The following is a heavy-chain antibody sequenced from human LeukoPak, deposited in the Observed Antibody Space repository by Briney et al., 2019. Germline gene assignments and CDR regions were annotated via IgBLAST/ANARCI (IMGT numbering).Heavy chain of an antibody. CDR3: ARDGRNCSGGSCSAGDWFDP. CDR2: IYYSGST. Sequence: SSETLSLTCTVSGGSISSSSYYWGWIRQPPGKGLEWIGSIYYSGSTYYNPSLKSRVTISVDTSKNQFSLKLSSVTAADTAVYYCARDGRNCSGGSCSAGDWFDPWGQGTLVTVSS. J-gene: IGHJ5*02. V-gene: IGHV4-39*02. CDR1: GGSISSSSYY. D-gene: IGHD2-15*01.